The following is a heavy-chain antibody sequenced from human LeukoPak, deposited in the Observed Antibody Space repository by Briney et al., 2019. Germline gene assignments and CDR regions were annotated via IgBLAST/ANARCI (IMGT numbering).Heavy chain of an antibody. CDR2: IKSQTDGGTT. CDR3: TAGTWIQLWLAGY. Sequence: PGGSLRLSCKGSGFTFTNACMSWVRLAPGKGLEWVGHIKSQTDGGTTDYAAPVKGRFTISRDDSKNTLYLQLNSLKTEDTAVYYCTAGTWIQLWLAGYWGQGTLVTVSS. J-gene: IGHJ4*02. D-gene: IGHD5-18*01. CDR1: GFTFTNAC. V-gene: IGHV3-15*01.